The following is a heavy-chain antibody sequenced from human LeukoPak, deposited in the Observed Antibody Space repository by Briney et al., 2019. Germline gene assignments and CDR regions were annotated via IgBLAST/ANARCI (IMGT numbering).Heavy chain of an antibody. Sequence: SQTLSLTCTVSGGSISSGSYYWSWIRQPAGKGLEWIGRIYTSGSTNYNPSLKSRVTISVVTSKNQFSLKLSSVTAADTAVYYCARGLYDFWSGYYNDYYYMDVWGKGTTVTVSS. CDR1: GGSISSGSYY. CDR2: IYTSGST. J-gene: IGHJ6*03. D-gene: IGHD3-3*01. CDR3: ARGLYDFWSGYYNDYYYMDV. V-gene: IGHV4-61*02.